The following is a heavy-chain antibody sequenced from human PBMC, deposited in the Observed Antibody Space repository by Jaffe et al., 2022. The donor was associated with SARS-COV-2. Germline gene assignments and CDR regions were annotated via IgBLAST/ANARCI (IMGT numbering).Heavy chain of an antibody. CDR1: GGSISSGDYY. CDR2: IYYSGSA. Sequence: QVQLQESGPGLVKPSQTLSLTCTVSGGSISSGDYYWSWIRQHPGKGLEWIGYIYYSGSAYYNPSLKSRVTLSVDTSKNQFSLKVSSVTVADTAVYYCARVARYGDQMYYWGQGTLVTVSS. J-gene: IGHJ4*02. D-gene: IGHD4-17*01. V-gene: IGHV4-31*03. CDR3: ARVARYGDQMYY.